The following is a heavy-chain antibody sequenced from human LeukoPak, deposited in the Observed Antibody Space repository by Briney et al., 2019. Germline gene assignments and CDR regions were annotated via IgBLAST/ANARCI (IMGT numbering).Heavy chain of an antibody. CDR1: GFTFSDYY. J-gene: IGHJ4*02. V-gene: IGHV3-11*01. CDR3: ARAYCSSTSCYFDY. D-gene: IGHD2-2*01. Sequence: GGSLRLSCAASGFTFSDYYMSWIRQAPGKGLEWVSYISSSGSTIYYADSVKGRFTISRDNAKNSLYLQMNSLRAEDTAVYYCARAYCSSTSCYFDYWGQGTLVTVSS. CDR2: ISSSGSTI.